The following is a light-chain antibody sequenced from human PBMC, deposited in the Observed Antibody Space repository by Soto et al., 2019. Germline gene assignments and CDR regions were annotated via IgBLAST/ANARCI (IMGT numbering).Light chain of an antibody. Sequence: EIVLTQSPGTLSLSPGERATLSCRASQSVGSTYLAWYQQKPGQAPKLLIYGVSSRATGIPDRFSGSGSGTDFTLTIDILEPEDFAVYYCQQYGTSPLTFGPGTKVDI. CDR3: QQYGTSPLT. J-gene: IGKJ3*01. CDR1: QSVGSTY. CDR2: GVS. V-gene: IGKV3-20*01.